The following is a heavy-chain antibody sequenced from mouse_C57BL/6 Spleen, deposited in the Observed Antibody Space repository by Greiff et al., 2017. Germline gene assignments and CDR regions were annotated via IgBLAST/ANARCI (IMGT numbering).Heavy chain of an antibody. J-gene: IGHJ1*03. V-gene: IGHV7-1*01. D-gene: IGHD2-4*01. CDR3: ARDAEGLRLPYWYFDV. Sequence: EVQLVESGGGLVQSGRSLRLSCATSGFTFSDFYMEWVRQAPGKGLEWIAASRNKANDYTTEYSASVKGRFIVSRDTSQSILYLQMNALRAEDTAIYYCARDAEGLRLPYWYFDVWGTGTTVTVSS. CDR2: SRNKANDYTT. CDR1: GFTFSDFY.